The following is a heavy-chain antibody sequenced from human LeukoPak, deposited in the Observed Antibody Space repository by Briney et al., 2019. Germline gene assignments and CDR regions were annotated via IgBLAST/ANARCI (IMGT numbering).Heavy chain of an antibody. J-gene: IGHJ5*02. Sequence: KPGGSLRLSCAASGFTFSDYYMSWIRQAPGKGLEWVSYISSSGSTIYYADSVKGRFTISRDNAKNTLYLQMNSLRAEDTAVYYCARAVYYGSGTYVPWGQGTLVTVSS. CDR3: ARAVYYGSGTYVP. D-gene: IGHD3-10*01. CDR1: GFTFSDYY. V-gene: IGHV3-11*04. CDR2: ISSSGSTI.